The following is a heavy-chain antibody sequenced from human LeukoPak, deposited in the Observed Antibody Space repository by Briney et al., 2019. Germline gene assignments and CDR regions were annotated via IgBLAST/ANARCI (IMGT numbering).Heavy chain of an antibody. Sequence: SVKVSCKASGYIFTTFYIHWVRQAPGQGLEWMGGIIPIFGTANYAQKFQGRVTITADESTSTAYMELSSLRSEDTAVYYCARAGYYYDSSGSYFDYWGQGTLVTVSS. V-gene: IGHV1-69*13. D-gene: IGHD3-22*01. CDR1: GYIFTTFY. CDR3: ARAGYYYDSSGSYFDY. J-gene: IGHJ4*02. CDR2: IIPIFGTA.